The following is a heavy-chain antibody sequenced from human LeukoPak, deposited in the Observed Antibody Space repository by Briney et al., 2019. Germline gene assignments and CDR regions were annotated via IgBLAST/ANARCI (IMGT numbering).Heavy chain of an antibody. CDR1: GFTFSNSW. Sequence: GGSLRLSCAASGFTFSNSWMHWVRQAPGKGLVWVSRINPDGSGTIHADSVKGRFTVSRDNAKNTLYLQMNSLRAEDTAMYYCAIGCYYDSSGYCGFDYWGQGTLVTVSS. J-gene: IGHJ4*02. D-gene: IGHD3-22*01. CDR3: AIGCYYDSSGYCGFDY. V-gene: IGHV3-74*01. CDR2: INPDGSGT.